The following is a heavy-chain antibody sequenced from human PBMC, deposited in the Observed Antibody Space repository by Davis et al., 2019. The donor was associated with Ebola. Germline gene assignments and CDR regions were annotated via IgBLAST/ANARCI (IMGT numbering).Heavy chain of an antibody. V-gene: IGHV4-39*07. J-gene: IGHJ6*02. CDR1: GGSISSSSYY. CDR2: INHSGST. Sequence: MPSETLSLTCTVSGGSISSSSYYWSWIRQPPGKGLEWIGEINHSGSTNYNPSLKSRVTISVDKSKNQFSLKLSSVTAADTAVYYCARGEAAAGTHDYYYYYGMDVWGQGTTVTVSS. CDR3: ARGEAAAGTHDYYYYYGMDV. D-gene: IGHD6-13*01.